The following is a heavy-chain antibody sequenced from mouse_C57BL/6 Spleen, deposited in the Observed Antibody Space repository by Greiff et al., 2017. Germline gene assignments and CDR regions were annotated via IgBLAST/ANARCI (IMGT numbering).Heavy chain of an antibody. Sequence: EVQLQQSGPELVKPGASVKMTCKASGYTFTDYNMHWVKQSHGKSLEWIGYINPNNGGTSYNQKFKGKATLTVNKSSSTAYMELRSLTSEDSAVYYCARGGYWYYGSSPYYAMDYWGQGTSVTVSS. CDR3: ARGGYWYYGSSPYYAMDY. CDR2: INPNNGGT. J-gene: IGHJ4*01. V-gene: IGHV1-22*01. CDR1: GYTFTDYN. D-gene: IGHD1-1*01.